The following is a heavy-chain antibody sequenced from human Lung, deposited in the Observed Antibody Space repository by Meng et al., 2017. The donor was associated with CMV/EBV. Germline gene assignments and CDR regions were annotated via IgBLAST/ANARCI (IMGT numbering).Heavy chain of an antibody. CDR3: AIQSAPYYYGSGRHFPD. V-gene: IGHV4-30-4*01. J-gene: IGHJ4*02. Sequence: LXCTVSRGSINSGDYYWSWIRQSPGKGLEWIGYIYYSGDTDYNPSLRSRVTISMDTSKNQFSLELSSVTAADTAVYFCAIQSAPYYYGSGRHFPDWXRGTXVTGAS. CDR2: IYYSGDT. CDR1: RGSINSGDYY. D-gene: IGHD3-10*01.